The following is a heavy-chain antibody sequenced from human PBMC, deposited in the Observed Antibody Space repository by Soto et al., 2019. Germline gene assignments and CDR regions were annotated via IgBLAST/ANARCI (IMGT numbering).Heavy chain of an antibody. CDR1: GGSFSSYY. D-gene: IGHD5-12*01. J-gene: IGHJ6*03. CDR3: ARVEVTTINYYYYYYMDV. V-gene: IGHV4-59*01. Sequence: SETLSLTCTVSGGSFSSYYWSWIRQPPGKGLEWIGLIYYSGSTNYNPSLKSRITISVDTSKNQFSLKLTSVTAADTAVYYCARVEVTTINYYYYYYMDVWGKGTTVTVSS. CDR2: IYYSGST.